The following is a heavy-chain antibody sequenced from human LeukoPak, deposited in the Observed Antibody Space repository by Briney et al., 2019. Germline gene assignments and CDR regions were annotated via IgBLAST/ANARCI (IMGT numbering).Heavy chain of an antibody. CDR3: ARASQWLAFDF. CDR2: IYNGDNT. Sequence: GGSLRLSCAASGFTVSSNYMTCVRHAPGEGVEWVSVIYNGDNTNYADSVKGRFTISKDNSKNTLYLQMNSLRAEDTAVYYCARASQWLAFDFWGQGTLVTVSS. J-gene: IGHJ4*02. D-gene: IGHD6-19*01. V-gene: IGHV3-66*01. CDR1: GFTVSSNY.